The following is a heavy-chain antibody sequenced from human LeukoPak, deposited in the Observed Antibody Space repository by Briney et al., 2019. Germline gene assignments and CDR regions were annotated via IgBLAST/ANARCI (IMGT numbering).Heavy chain of an antibody. V-gene: IGHV3-53*01. CDR1: GFNVSSNW. D-gene: IGHD4-17*01. CDR3: AREGSDYGDYDAFDI. Sequence: GGSLRLSCAASGFNVSSNWMSWVRQAPGKGLEWVSIMYNDGDTYQRDSVKGRFTMSRDNSKNTLYLHMDSLRVEDTAMYFCAREGSDYGDYDAFDIWGRGTMVIVSS. CDR2: MYNDGDT. J-gene: IGHJ3*02.